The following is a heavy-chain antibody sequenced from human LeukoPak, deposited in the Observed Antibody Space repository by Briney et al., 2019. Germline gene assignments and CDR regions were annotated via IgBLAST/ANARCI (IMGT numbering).Heavy chain of an antibody. Sequence: SVKVSCKASGGTFSSYAISWVRQAPGQGLEWMGGIIPIFGTANYAHKFQGRVTITADESTSTAYMELSSLRSEDTAVYYCARYRIIMAKSYYYYYYMDVWGKGTTVTVSS. J-gene: IGHJ6*03. CDR1: GGTFSSYA. CDR2: IIPIFGTA. CDR3: ARYRIIMAKSYYYYYYMDV. D-gene: IGHD5-12*01. V-gene: IGHV1-69*13.